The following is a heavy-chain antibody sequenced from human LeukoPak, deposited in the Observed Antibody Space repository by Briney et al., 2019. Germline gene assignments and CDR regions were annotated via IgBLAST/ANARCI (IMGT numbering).Heavy chain of an antibody. D-gene: IGHD3-3*01. Sequence: GGSLRLSCAASGFTFSSYAMSWVRQAPGKGLEWVSAISGSGGSTYYADSVKGRFTISRDNAKNSLYLQMNSLRAEDTAVYYCARESITIFGVAIVSSYDYWGQGTLVTVFS. CDR3: ARESITIFGVAIVSSYDY. V-gene: IGHV3-23*01. CDR2: ISGSGGST. J-gene: IGHJ4*02. CDR1: GFTFSSYA.